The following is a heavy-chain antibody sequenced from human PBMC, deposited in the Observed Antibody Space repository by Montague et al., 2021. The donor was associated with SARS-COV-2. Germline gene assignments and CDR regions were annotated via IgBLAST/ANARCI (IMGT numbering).Heavy chain of an antibody. CDR1: GFTFSSYW. D-gene: IGHD1-26*01. J-gene: IGHJ6*02. Sequence: SLRLSCAASGFTFSSYWMSWVRQTPGKGLEWAANIKPDGGEKHYVDSVKGRFTISRDNAKNSLNLQMDSLRAEDTALYYCARDSRIVGATGGMDVWGQGTTVIVSS. V-gene: IGHV3-7*03. CDR3: ARDSRIVGATGGMDV. CDR2: IKPDGGEK.